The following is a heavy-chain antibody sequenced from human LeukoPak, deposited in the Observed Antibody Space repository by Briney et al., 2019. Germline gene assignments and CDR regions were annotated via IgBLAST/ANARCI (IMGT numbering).Heavy chain of an antibody. D-gene: IGHD5-12*01. CDR2: ISAYNGNT. J-gene: IGHJ4*02. Sequence: ASVKVSCKASGYTFTKYAVNWVRQAPGQGLEWMGWISAYNGNTNYAQKLQGRVTMTTDTSTSTAYMELRSLRSDDTAVYYCARGPDIVANSDYWGQGTLVTVSS. CDR3: ARGPDIVANSDY. CDR1: GYTFTKYA. V-gene: IGHV1-18*01.